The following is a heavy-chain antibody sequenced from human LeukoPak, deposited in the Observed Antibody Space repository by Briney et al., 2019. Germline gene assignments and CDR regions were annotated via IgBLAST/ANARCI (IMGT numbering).Heavy chain of an antibody. J-gene: IGHJ4*02. D-gene: IGHD3-10*01. CDR2: IKNDGSEE. CDR1: GFTFSRYW. Sequence: GGSLRLSCAASGFTFSRYWMRCVRQAPGKGLEGVANIKNDGSEEYYVDSVKGRVTISRDNARNSLFLQMNSLTVEDTAVYYCARAIRGSAVDTGDRWGQGTLVTVSS. CDR3: ARAIRGSAVDTGDR. V-gene: IGHV3-7*01.